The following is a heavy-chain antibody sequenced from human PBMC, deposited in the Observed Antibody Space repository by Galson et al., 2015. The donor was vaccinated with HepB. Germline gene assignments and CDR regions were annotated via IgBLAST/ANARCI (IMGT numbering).Heavy chain of an antibody. V-gene: IGHV3-48*01. Sequence: SLKLSCAASGFTFSSYSMNWVRQAPGKGLEWVSYISSSSSTIYYADSVKGRFTISRDNAKNSLYLQMNSLRAEDTAVYYCARDPPRYSGYDRTDYWGQGTLVTVSS. D-gene: IGHD5-12*01. CDR2: ISSSSSTI. CDR3: ARDPPRYSGYDRTDY. CDR1: GFTFSSYS. J-gene: IGHJ4*02.